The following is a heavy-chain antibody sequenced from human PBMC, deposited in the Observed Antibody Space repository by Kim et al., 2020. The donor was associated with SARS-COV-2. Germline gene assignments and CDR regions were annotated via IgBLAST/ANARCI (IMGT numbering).Heavy chain of an antibody. CDR3: ARDSGWLGELKNRFDP. Sequence: SQTLSLTCAISGDSVSNTNAAWNWIRQSPSRGIEWLGRTYYRSKWYNDYTASAHGRITISPDTSKNQFSLQLNSVTPEDSAVYYCARDSGWLGELKNRFDPWGPGTLVTVSS. CDR1: GDSVSNTNAA. D-gene: IGHD3-10*01. J-gene: IGHJ5*02. CDR2: TYYRSKWYN. V-gene: IGHV6-1*01.